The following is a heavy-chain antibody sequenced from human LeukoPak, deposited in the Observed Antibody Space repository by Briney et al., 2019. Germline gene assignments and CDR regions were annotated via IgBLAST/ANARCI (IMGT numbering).Heavy chain of an antibody. Sequence: ASVKVSCKASGYTFTSYYMHWVRQAPGQGLEWMGIINPSGGSTSYAQKFQGRVTMTRDTSTSTVYMELSSLRSEDTAVYYCARAKRFLEWPYYYYGMDVWGQGTTVTVSS. V-gene: IGHV1-46*01. CDR1: GYTFTSYY. D-gene: IGHD3-3*01. CDR3: ARAKRFLEWPYYYYGMDV. CDR2: INPSGGST. J-gene: IGHJ6*02.